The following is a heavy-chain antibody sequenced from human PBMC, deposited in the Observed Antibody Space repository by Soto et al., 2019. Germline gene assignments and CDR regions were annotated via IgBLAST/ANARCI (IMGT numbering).Heavy chain of an antibody. CDR2: INPNSGGT. V-gene: IGHV1-2*04. CDR1: GYTFTGYY. CDR3: AISPRCELLRGGEEYGMDV. Sequence: ASVKVSCKASGYTFTGYYMHWVRQAPGQGLEWMGWINPNSGGTNYAQKFQGWVTMTRDTSISTAYMELSRLRSDDTAVYYCAISPRCELLRGGEEYGMDVWGQGTTVTVSS. J-gene: IGHJ6*02. D-gene: IGHD1-26*01.